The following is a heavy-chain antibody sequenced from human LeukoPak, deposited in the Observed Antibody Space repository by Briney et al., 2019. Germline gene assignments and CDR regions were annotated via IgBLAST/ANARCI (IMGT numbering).Heavy chain of an antibody. CDR3: AREGDGYNADY. Sequence: PGGSLRLSCAASGFSFSSYSMNWVRQAPGKGLEWVSSISSTSTDIFHADSVKGRFTISRDNAKNSLYLQMNSLRAEDTAVYYCAREGDGYNADYWGQGTLVTVSS. CDR1: GFSFSSYS. V-gene: IGHV3-21*01. D-gene: IGHD5-24*01. CDR2: ISSTSTDI. J-gene: IGHJ4*02.